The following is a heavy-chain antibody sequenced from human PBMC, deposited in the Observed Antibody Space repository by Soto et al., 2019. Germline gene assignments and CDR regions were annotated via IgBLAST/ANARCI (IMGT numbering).Heavy chain of an antibody. D-gene: IGHD2-21*02. V-gene: IGHV3-7*01. CDR1: GFSFSSYS. Sequence: ESGGGLVQPGGSLRLSCGASGFSFSSYSISWVRQAPGKGLEWVANINHAGSEKYYVGSVKGRFTMYRDNAKNSAYLQMNSLRVDDTAVYYCARELVGTGWYFDLWGRGTLVTVSS. CDR3: ARELVGTGWYFDL. CDR2: INHAGSEK. J-gene: IGHJ2*01.